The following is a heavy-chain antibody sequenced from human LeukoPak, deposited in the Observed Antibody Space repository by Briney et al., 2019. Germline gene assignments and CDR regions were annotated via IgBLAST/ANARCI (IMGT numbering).Heavy chain of an antibody. Sequence: ASVKVSCKASGYTFTCYYMHWVRQATGQGLEWMGWMNPNSGNTGYAQKFQGRVTMTRNTSISTAYMELSSLRSEDTAVYYCAREQPRLYYYYGMDVWGQGTTVTVSS. J-gene: IGHJ6*02. D-gene: IGHD6-25*01. V-gene: IGHV1-8*02. CDR2: MNPNSGNT. CDR3: AREQPRLYYYYGMDV. CDR1: GYTFTCYY.